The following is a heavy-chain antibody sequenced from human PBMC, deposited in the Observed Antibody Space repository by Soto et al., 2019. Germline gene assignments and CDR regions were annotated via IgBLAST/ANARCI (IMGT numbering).Heavy chain of an antibody. CDR1: GGSISSGNYY. CDR2: ISYSGST. Sequence: QVQLQESGPGLVKPSQTLSLTCPVSGGSISSGNYYWSWIRQPPGKGLEGIGFISYSGSTYYSTSLKSRVTISVATSKSTFSLNLSFVTAADTAVQYCATMGTPATGLYFFDYCGQGSLVTVSS. J-gene: IGHJ4*02. CDR3: ATMGTPATGLYFFDY. D-gene: IGHD2-15*01. V-gene: IGHV4-30-4*01.